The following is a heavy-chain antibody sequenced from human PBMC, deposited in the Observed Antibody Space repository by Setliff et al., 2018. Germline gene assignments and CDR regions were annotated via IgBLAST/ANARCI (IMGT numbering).Heavy chain of an antibody. J-gene: IGHJ5*02. V-gene: IGHV1-8*02. Sequence: ASVKVSCKASGFTFTNYDINWVRQATGQGLEWMGWMNPNSGNTGYAQNFQGRVSMTRNTSISTAYMELNSLTSEDTAVYYCARSKVEAAMVKHNWFDPWGQGTLVTVSS. CDR2: MNPNSGNT. D-gene: IGHD5-18*01. CDR3: ARSKVEAAMVKHNWFDP. CDR1: GFTFTNYD.